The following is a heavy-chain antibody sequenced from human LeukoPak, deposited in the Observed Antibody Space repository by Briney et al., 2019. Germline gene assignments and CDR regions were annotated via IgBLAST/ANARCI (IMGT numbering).Heavy chain of an antibody. J-gene: IGHJ1*01. CDR2: ISYDGSNK. CDR3: AKDHICYSSSCTSGDFQH. Sequence: GRSLRLSCAASGFTFSSYGMHWVRQAPGKGLEWVAVISYDGSNKYYADSVKGRFTISRDNSKNTLYLQMNSLRAEDTAVYYCAKDHICYSSSCTSGDFQHWGQGTLVTVSS. CDR1: GFTFSSYG. D-gene: IGHD6-13*01. V-gene: IGHV3-30*18.